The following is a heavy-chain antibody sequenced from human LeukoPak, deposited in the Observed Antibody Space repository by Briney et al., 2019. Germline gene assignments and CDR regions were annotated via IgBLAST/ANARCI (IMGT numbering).Heavy chain of an antibody. J-gene: IGHJ4*02. CDR1: GYSISSGYY. V-gene: IGHV4-38-2*01. Sequence: SETLSLTCAVSGYSISSGYYWGWIRQPPGKGLEWIGSTYHSGSTYYNPSLKSRVTISVDTSKNQFSLKLSSVTATDTAVYYCARRIPLEGVVTFDYWGQGTLVTVSS. CDR2: TYHSGST. D-gene: IGHD3-3*01. CDR3: ARRIPLEGVVTFDY.